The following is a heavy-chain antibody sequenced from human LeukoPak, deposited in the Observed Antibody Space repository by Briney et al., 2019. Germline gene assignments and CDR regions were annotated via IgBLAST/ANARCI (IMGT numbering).Heavy chain of an antibody. D-gene: IGHD1-26*01. J-gene: IGHJ4*02. CDR3: ARDRYSGSYTRPDY. CDR1: GFTFSSYG. CDR2: IWYDGSNK. V-gene: IGHV3-33*01. Sequence: GGSLRLSCAASGFTFSSYGMHWFRQAPGKGLEGVAVIWYDGSNKYYADSVKGRFTISRDNSKNTLYLQMNSLRAEDTAVYYCARDRYSGSYTRPDYWGQGTLVTVSS.